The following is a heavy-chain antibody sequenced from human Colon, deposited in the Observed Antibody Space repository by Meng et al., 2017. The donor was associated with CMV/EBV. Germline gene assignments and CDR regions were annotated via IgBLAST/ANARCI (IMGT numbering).Heavy chain of an antibody. V-gene: IGHV3-23*01. CDR3: AKAPSWYDY. CDR1: GFTFSSYA. CDR2: ISGSGGST. D-gene: IGHD6-13*01. J-gene: IGHJ4*02. Sequence: GESLKISCAASGFTFSSYAMSWVRQAPGKGLEWVSAISGSGGSTYYADSVKGRFTISRDNSKTTLYLQMNSLRAEDTAVYYCAKAPSWYDYWGQGPLVTVSS.